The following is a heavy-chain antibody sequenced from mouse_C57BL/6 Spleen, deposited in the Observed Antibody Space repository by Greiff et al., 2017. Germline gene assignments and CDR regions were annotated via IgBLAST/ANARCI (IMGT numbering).Heavy chain of an antibody. D-gene: IGHD1-1*01. J-gene: IGHJ4*01. CDR1: GYSFTSYY. Sequence: VQLQQSGPELVKPGASVKISCKASGYSFTSYYIHWVKQRPGQGLEWIGWIYPGSGNTTYNEKFKGKATLTTDTSSSTAYMQLSSLTSEDSAVYYGARGEIITTVVAPMDYWGQGTSVTVSS. CDR2: IYPGSGNT. CDR3: ARGEIITTVVAPMDY. V-gene: IGHV1-66*01.